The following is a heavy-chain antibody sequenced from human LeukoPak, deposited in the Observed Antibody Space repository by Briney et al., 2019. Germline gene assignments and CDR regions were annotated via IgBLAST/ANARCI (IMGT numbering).Heavy chain of an antibody. D-gene: IGHD6-19*01. Sequence: PSETLSLTCAVYGGSFSGYYWSWIRQPPGKGLEWIGEINHSGSTNYNPSLKSRVTISVDTSKNQFSLKLSSVTAADTAVYYCVRETSSGWHQYWGQGTLVTVSS. CDR2: INHSGST. J-gene: IGHJ4*02. CDR3: VRETSSGWHQY. V-gene: IGHV4-34*01. CDR1: GGSFSGYY.